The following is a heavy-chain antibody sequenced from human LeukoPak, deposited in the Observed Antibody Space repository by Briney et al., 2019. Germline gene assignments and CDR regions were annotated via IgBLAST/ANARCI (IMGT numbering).Heavy chain of an antibody. CDR2: ISSSSSHI. J-gene: IGHJ5*02. CDR3: AREEALLWFGDWFDP. D-gene: IGHD3-10*01. Sequence: GGSLRLSCAASGFTFSSYSMSWVRQAPGKGLEWVSSISSSSSHIYYADSVKGRFTISRDNAKNSLYLQMNSLRAEDTAVYYCAREEALLWFGDWFDPWGQGTLVTVSS. V-gene: IGHV3-21*01. CDR1: GFTFSSYS.